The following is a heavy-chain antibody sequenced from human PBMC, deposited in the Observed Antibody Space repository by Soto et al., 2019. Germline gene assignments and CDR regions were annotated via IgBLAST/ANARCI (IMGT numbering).Heavy chain of an antibody. CDR1: GGTLGRNT. D-gene: IGHD3-16*01. Sequence: QVHLVQSAAEVKKPGSSVRVSCTTSGGTLGRNTIAWIRQAPEQGLEWMGHVVPIFGTSNYAQKFRGRLTITADESTTTAYMELSSLTSEDTAVYYCARDLNWAIDYWGQGSLVIVSS. J-gene: IGHJ4*02. V-gene: IGHV1-69*01. CDR2: VVPIFGTS. CDR3: ARDLNWAIDY.